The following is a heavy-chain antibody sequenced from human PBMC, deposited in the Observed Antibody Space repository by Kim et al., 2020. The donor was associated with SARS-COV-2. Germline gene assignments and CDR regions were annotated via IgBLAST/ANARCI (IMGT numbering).Heavy chain of an antibody. V-gene: IGHV3-33*06. Sequence: GGSPRLSCAASGFTFSSYGMHWVRQAPGKGLEWVAVIWYDGSNKYYADSVKGRFTISRDNSKNTLYLQMNSLRAEDTAVYYCAKEEISSGWYLKYYYYYYGMDVWGQGTTVTVSS. D-gene: IGHD6-19*01. CDR1: GFTFSSYG. CDR2: IWYDGSNK. J-gene: IGHJ6*02. CDR3: AKEEISSGWYLKYYYYYYGMDV.